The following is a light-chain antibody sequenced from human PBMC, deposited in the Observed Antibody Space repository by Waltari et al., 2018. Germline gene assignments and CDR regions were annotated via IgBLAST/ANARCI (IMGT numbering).Light chain of an antibody. CDR1: SSNIDSNY. J-gene: IGLJ3*02. CDR3: GTWDDSLSRPV. CDR2: KNN. Sequence: QSVLTQPPSASGTPGQRVPISCSGSSSNIDSNYVYWYQQFPGTAPKVLMFKNNQRPSGVSDRFSASKSGASASLAISGLRSDDEADYYCGTWDDSLSRPVFGGGTKLTVL. V-gene: IGLV1-47*01.